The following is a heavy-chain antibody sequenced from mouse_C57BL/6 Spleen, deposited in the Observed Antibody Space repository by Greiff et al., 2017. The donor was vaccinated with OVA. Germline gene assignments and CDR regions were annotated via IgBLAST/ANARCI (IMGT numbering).Heavy chain of an antibody. CDR3: ARRTMVTTGAMDY. CDR1: GYTFTSYW. J-gene: IGHJ4*01. D-gene: IGHD2-2*01. Sequence: QVQLQQPGAELVRPGSSVKLSCKASGYTFTSYWMHWVKQRPIQGLEWIGNIDPSDSETHYNQKFKDKATLTVDKSSSTAYMQLSSLTSEDSAVYYCARRTMVTTGAMDYWGQGTSVTVSS. V-gene: IGHV1-52*01. CDR2: IDPSDSET.